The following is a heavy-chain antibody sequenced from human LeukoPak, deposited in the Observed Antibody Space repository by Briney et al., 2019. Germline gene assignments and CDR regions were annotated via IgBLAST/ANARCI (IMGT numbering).Heavy chain of an antibody. J-gene: IGHJ4*02. V-gene: IGHV3-23*01. CDR2: ISGSGGST. CDR3: AKDLWGIAVAGTQPLHFDY. CDR1: GFTFSSYA. D-gene: IGHD6-19*01. Sequence: PGGSLRLSRAASGFTFSSYAMSWVRQAPGKGLEWVSAISGSGGSTYYADSVKGRFTISRDNSKNSLYLQMNSLRTEDTALYYCAKDLWGIAVAGTQPLHFDYWGQGTLVTVSS.